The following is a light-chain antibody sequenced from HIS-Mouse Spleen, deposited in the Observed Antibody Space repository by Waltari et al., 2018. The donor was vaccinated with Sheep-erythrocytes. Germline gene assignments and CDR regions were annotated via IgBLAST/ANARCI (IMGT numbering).Light chain of an antibody. V-gene: IGLV2-11*01. J-gene: IGLJ1*01. CDR3: CSYAGSYNHV. Sequence: QSALTQPRSVSGSPGQSVTISCTGTSSDVGGYNYVSWYQQHPGKAPKLIIYDVSKRPSGVPDRFSGSKSCNTASLTISGLQAEDEADYYCCSYAGSYNHVFATGTKVTVL. CDR1: SSDVGGYNY. CDR2: DVS.